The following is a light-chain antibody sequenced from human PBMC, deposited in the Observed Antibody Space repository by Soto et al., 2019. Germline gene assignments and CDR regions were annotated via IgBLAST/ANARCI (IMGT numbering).Light chain of an antibody. CDR3: CSYAGSYTYV. V-gene: IGLV2-11*01. CDR2: DVT. Sequence: QSVLTQPRSVSGSPGQSVTISCTGTISDVGGYTYVSWYQQHPGKAPKLIIYDVTERPSGVPARFSGSKSGNTASLTISGLQAEDEADYYCCSYAGSYTYVFGTGTKVTVL. J-gene: IGLJ1*01. CDR1: ISDVGGYTY.